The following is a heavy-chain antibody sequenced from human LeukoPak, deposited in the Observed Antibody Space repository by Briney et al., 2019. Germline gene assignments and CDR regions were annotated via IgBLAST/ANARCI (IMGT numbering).Heavy chain of an antibody. D-gene: IGHD3-9*01. CDR1: GFTFDDYA. Sequence: GGSLRLSCAASGFTFDDYAMHWVRQAPGKGLEWVSGISWNSGSIGYADSVKGRFTISRDNAKNSLYLQMNSLRAEDTALYYCARSSPYFDWLLYMAAFDIWGQGTMVTVSS. CDR3: ARSSPYFDWLLYMAAFDI. J-gene: IGHJ3*02. CDR2: ISWNSGSI. V-gene: IGHV3-9*01.